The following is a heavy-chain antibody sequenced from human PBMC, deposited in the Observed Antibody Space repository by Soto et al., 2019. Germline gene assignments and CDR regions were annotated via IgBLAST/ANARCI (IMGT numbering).Heavy chain of an antibody. Sequence: QVQLQQWGAGLLKPSETLSLTCAVYGGSFSGYYWSWIRQPPGKGLEWIGEINHSGSTNYNPSLKSRVTISVDTSKNQFSLKLSSVTAADTAVYYCARGKVVTMVRGVRWGNWFDPWGQGTLVTVSS. CDR1: GGSFSGYY. CDR3: ARGKVVTMVRGVRWGNWFDP. CDR2: INHSGST. D-gene: IGHD3-10*01. V-gene: IGHV4-34*01. J-gene: IGHJ5*02.